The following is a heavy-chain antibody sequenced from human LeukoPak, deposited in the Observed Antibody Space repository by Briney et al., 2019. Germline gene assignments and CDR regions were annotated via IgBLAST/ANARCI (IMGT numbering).Heavy chain of an antibody. J-gene: IGHJ6*02. CDR1: RFTFSSYA. CDR2: ISYDGSNE. V-gene: IGHV3-30*18. Sequence: GGSPRLSCAASRFTFSSYAMHWVRQAPGKGLEWVTVISYDGSNEYYADSVKGRFTISRDNSKNTLYLQMNSLRAEDTAVYYCAKEPPPVGRITYGMDVWGQGTTVTVSS. CDR3: AKEPPPVGRITYGMDV. D-gene: IGHD1-26*01.